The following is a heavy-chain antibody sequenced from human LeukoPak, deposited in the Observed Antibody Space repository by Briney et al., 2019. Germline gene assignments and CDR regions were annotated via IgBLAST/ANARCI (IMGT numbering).Heavy chain of an antibody. CDR3: AKSTYYYDTFVNAFDM. D-gene: IGHD3-22*01. J-gene: IGHJ3*02. Sequence: SETLSLTCTVSGGSISSSYYWGWIRQPPGKGLEWVGSIYYGGSTYYNPSLKTRVTMSVDTSTKQFSLKLSSVTAADTAVYYCAKSTYYYDTFVNAFDMWGQGTMVTVSS. V-gene: IGHV4-39*07. CDR2: IYYGGST. CDR1: GGSISSSYY.